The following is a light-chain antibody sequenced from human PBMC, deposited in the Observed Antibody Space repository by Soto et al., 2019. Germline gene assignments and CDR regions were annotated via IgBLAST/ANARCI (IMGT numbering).Light chain of an antibody. V-gene: IGKV1-5*03. J-gene: IGKJ1*01. Sequence: DIQMTQSPSTLSASVGDRVTITCRASQSISSWLAWYQQKPGKAPKLLIYKASSLESGVPSRFSGSGSGTDFTLTISSLQPDYFATYYCQQYNSYSTFGQGTKVEIK. CDR3: QQYNSYST. CDR1: QSISSW. CDR2: KAS.